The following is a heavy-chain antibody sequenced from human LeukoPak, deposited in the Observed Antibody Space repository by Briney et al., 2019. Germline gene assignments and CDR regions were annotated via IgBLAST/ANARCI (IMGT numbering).Heavy chain of an antibody. D-gene: IGHD1-20*01. V-gene: IGHV4-61*05. CDR2: IYYSGST. Sequence: PSETLSLTCTVSGGSISSSSYYWSWIRQPPGKGLEWIGYIYYSGSTNYNPSLKSRVTISVDTSKNQFSLKLSSVTAADTAVYYCARHGARPYNWNDLAGGFDYWGQGTLVTVSS. CDR1: GGSISSSSYY. CDR3: ARHGARPYNWNDLAGGFDY. J-gene: IGHJ4*02.